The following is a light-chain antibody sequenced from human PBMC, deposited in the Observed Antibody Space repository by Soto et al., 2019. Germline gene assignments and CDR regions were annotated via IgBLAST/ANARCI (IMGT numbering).Light chain of an antibody. V-gene: IGKV1-39*01. CDR1: QTISSW. Sequence: DIQMTQSPSTLSGSVGDRVTITCRASQTISSWLAWYQQKPGKAPKLLIFAASSLQSGVPSRFSGSGSGTDFTLTISSLQVEDFATYYCQQSYSTPYTFGQGTKLEIK. CDR3: QQSYSTPYT. J-gene: IGKJ2*01. CDR2: AAS.